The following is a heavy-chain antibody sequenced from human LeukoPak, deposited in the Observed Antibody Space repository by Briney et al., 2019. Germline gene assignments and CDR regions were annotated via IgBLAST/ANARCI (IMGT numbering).Heavy chain of an antibody. D-gene: IGHD3-16*01. CDR2: INHSGRI. J-gene: IGHJ3*02. V-gene: IGHV4-34*01. CDR1: GGSFSGYY. CDR3: AWVPGIVITHYAFDI. Sequence: SETLSLTCAVYGGSFSGYYWSWIRQPPGKGLEWIGEINHSGRIQYNPSLKSRVTISVDTSKNQFSLNLSSVTAADTAVYYCAWVPGIVITHYAFDIWGQGTMVTVSS.